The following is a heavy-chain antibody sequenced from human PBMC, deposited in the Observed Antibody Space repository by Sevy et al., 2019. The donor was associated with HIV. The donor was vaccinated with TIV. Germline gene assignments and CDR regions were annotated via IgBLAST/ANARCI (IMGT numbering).Heavy chain of an antibody. J-gene: IGHJ6*02. CDR1: GFTFSNYG. CDR3: ARDGGLGYCTGGSCNRYYYYYGLDV. D-gene: IGHD2-15*01. CDR2: VSGSGGKR. Sequence: GGSLRLSCAAFGFTFSNYGMTWVRQAPGKGLEWVSSVSGSGGKRYNADSVKGRFTISRDNSKNTLYLQMNSLRAEDTAVYYCARDGGLGYCTGGSCNRYYYYYGLDVWGQGTTVTVSS. V-gene: IGHV3-23*01.